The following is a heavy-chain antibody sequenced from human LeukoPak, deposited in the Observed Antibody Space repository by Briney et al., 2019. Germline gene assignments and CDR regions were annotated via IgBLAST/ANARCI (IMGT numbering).Heavy chain of an antibody. V-gene: IGHV1-69*13. CDR1: GGTFSSYA. J-gene: IGHJ4*02. Sequence: SVKVSCKASGGTFSSYAISWVRQAPGQGLEWMGGIIPIFGTANYAQKFQGRVTITADESTSTAYMELSSLRSEDTAVYYCARVGSAYNWTPFDYWGQGTLVTVSS. CDR2: IIPIFGTA. CDR3: ARVGSAYNWTPFDY. D-gene: IGHD1-20*01.